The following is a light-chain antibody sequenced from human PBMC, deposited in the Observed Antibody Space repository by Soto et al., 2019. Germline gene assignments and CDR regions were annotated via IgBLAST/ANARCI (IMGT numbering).Light chain of an antibody. J-gene: IGLJ2*01. Sequence: QSALTQPASVSGSPGRSVTISCNETSTDVGDFNYVSWYQHLPGRAPKLIIYDVTNRPSGISYRFSASKSGRTASLTISGLQAQDEADYHCSSSSSSTTHVVFGGGTKVTVL. V-gene: IGLV2-14*03. CDR3: SSSSSSTTHVV. CDR1: STDVGDFNY. CDR2: DVT.